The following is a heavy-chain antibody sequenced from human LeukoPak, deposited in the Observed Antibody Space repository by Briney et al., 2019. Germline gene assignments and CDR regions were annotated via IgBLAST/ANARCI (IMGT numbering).Heavy chain of an antibody. D-gene: IGHD6-13*01. V-gene: IGHV4-59*08. J-gene: IGHJ3*02. CDR1: GGSISSYY. CDR3: ARHSPVYSSSWYGDAFDI. Sequence: SETLSLTCTVSGGSISSYYWSWIRQPPGKGLEWIGYIYYSGSTNYNPSLKSRVTISVDTSKNQFSLKLSSVTAADTAVYYCARHSPVYSSSWYGDAFDIWGQGTMVTVSS. CDR2: IYYSGST.